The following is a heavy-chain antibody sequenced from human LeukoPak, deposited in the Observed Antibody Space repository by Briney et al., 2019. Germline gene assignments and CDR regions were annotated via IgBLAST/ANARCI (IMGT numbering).Heavy chain of an antibody. CDR1: GFTFRSYE. Sequence: PGGSLRLSCAASGFTFRSYEMNWVRQAPGKGLAWVSYISSSGNTIYYADSVKGRFTISRDNAKNSLYLQMNSLRAEDTAVYYCASGLNYYYYGMDVWGQGTTVTVSS. V-gene: IGHV3-48*03. J-gene: IGHJ6*02. CDR3: ASGLNYYYYGMDV. D-gene: IGHD3/OR15-3a*01. CDR2: ISSSGNTI.